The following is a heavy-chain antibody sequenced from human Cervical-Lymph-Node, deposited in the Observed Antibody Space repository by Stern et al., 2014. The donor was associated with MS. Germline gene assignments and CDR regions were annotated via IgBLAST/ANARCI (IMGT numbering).Heavy chain of an antibody. CDR2: IYYSGST. D-gene: IGHD4-17*01. V-gene: IGHV4-31*03. J-gene: IGHJ4*02. CDR3: ARGSVTTHFDY. Sequence: QLQLQESGPGLVKPSQTLSLTCTVSGGSISSGGYYWSWIRQHPGKGLECIGYIYYSGSTYYNPSLKSRVTITVDTSKNQFSLKLSSVTAADTAVYYCARGSVTTHFDYWGQGTLVTVSS. CDR1: GGSISSGGYY.